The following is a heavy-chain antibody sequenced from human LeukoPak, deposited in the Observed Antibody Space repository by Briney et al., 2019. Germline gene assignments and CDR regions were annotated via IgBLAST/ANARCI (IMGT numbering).Heavy chain of an antibody. CDR1: GFTFSSYW. V-gene: IGHV3-7*01. CDR3: ARDVRHFDY. D-gene: IGHD2-8*01. Sequence: GGSLRLSCAASGFTFSSYWMSWVRQAPGKGLEWVANIKQDGSEKYYVDSVEGRFTISGDNAKNSLYLRMNSLRAEDTAVYYCARDVRHFDYWGQGTLVTVPS. CDR2: IKQDGSEK. J-gene: IGHJ4*02.